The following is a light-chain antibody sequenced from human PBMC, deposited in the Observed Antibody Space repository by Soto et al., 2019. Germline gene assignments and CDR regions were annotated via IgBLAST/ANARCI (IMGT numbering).Light chain of an antibody. CDR1: SSDVGGYNY. Sequence: QSALTQPRSVSGSPGRSVTISCTGTSSDVGGYNYVSWYQEQPGKAPKLMIYDVSKRPSGVPDRFSGSKSGNTASLTISGLQAEDEADYYCCSYAGSYSYAFGTGTKVTVL. CDR3: CSYAGSYSYA. V-gene: IGLV2-11*01. CDR2: DVS. J-gene: IGLJ1*01.